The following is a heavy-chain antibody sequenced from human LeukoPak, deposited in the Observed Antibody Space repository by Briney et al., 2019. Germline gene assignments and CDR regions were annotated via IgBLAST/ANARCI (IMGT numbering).Heavy chain of an antibody. CDR3: ARDLGYCSGGRCYSGEYYFDY. CDR2: ISSSSSYI. CDR1: GFTFSSYS. D-gene: IGHD2-15*01. V-gene: IGHV3-21*01. Sequence: GGSLRLSCAASGFTFSSYSMNWVRQAPGKGLEWVSSISSSSSYIYYADSVKGRFTISRDNAKNSLYLQMNSLRAEDTAVYYCARDLGYCSGGRCYSGEYYFDYWGQGTLVTVSS. J-gene: IGHJ4*02.